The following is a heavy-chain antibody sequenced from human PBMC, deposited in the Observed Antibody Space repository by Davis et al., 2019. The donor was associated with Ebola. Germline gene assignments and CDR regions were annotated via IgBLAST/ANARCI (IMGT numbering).Heavy chain of an antibody. J-gene: IGHJ4*02. D-gene: IGHD2-15*01. V-gene: IGHV1-3*01. CDR1: GYTFTNYA. CDR3: AREYWGGGDY. Sequence: ASVKVSCKASGYTFTNYAMHWVRQAPGQRLEWMGWINAGNGNTKYSQKFQGRVTITRDTSASTVYMELTSLRSEDTAVYYCAREYWGGGDYWGQGTLVTVSS. CDR2: INAGNGNT.